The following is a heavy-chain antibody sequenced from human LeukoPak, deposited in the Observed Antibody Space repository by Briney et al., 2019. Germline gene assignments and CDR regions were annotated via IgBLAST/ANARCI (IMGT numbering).Heavy chain of an antibody. Sequence: GGSLRLFCAASGFSFSSYAMSWVRQAPGEGLEWVSAISGSGGSTYYADSVKGRFTISRDNSKNTLYLQMSILRAEDTAVYYCAKGYSNGYGAWGQGTLVTVSS. J-gene: IGHJ5*02. CDR3: AKGYSNGYGA. V-gene: IGHV3-23*01. CDR1: GFSFSSYA. CDR2: ISGSGGST. D-gene: IGHD6-19*01.